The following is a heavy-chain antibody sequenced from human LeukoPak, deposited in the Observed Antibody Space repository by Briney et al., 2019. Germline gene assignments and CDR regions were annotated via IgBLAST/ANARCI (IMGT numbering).Heavy chain of an antibody. CDR1: GYTFTSYA. D-gene: IGHD6-6*01. CDR3: ARDGEYSSSSYAFDI. V-gene: IGHV1-8*03. CDR2: MNPNSGNT. J-gene: IGHJ3*02. Sequence: ASVKVSCKASGYTFTSYAMNWMRQATGQGLEWMGWMNPNSGNTGYAQKFQGRVTITRNTSISTAYMELSSLRSEDTAVYYCARDGEYSSSSYAFDIWGQGSMVTVSS.